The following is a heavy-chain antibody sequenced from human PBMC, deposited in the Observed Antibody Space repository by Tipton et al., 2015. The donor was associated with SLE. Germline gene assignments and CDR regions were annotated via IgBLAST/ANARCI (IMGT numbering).Heavy chain of an antibody. CDR1: GGSISSYY. V-gene: IGHV4-59*01. Sequence: LRLSCTVSGGSISSYYWSWIRQPPGKGLEWIGYIYYSGSTNYNPSLKSRVTISVDTSKNQFSLKLSSVTAADTAVYYCARGLKNSNYYYYYYMDVWGKGTTVTVSS. CDR2: IYYSGST. D-gene: IGHD2/OR15-2a*01. CDR3: ARGLKNSNYYYYYYMDV. J-gene: IGHJ6*03.